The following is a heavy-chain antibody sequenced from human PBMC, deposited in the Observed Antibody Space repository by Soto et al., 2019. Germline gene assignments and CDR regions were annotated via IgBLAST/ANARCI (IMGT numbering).Heavy chain of an antibody. CDR1: GGTFSSYA. CDR3: TGGGYYDSSGYPASGAFDI. J-gene: IGHJ3*02. V-gene: IGHV1-69*13. CDR2: IIPIFGTA. Sequence: SVKVSCKASGGTFSSYAISWVRQAPGQGLEWMGGIIPIFGTANYAQKFQGRVTITADESTSTAYMELSSLRSEDTAVYYCTGGGYYDSSGYPASGAFDIWGQGTMVTVSS. D-gene: IGHD3-22*01.